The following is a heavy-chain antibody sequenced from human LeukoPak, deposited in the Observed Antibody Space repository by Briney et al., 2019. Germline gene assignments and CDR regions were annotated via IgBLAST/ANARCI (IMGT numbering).Heavy chain of an antibody. V-gene: IGHV3-30*02. CDR1: GFTFSAFE. D-gene: IGHD5-24*01. CDR3: AKGGDGYNYGSYFDY. CDR2: IRYDGNNA. Sequence: GGSLRLSCAASGFTFSAFEMHWVRQAPGKGLEWVAFIRYDGNNAFYVDSVKGRFTISRDNSKNTLYLQMNSLRAEDTAVYYCAKGGDGYNYGSYFDYWGQGTLVTVSS. J-gene: IGHJ4*02.